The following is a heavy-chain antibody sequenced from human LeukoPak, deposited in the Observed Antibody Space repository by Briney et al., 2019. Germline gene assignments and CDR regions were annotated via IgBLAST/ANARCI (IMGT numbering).Heavy chain of an antibody. CDR3: AGQGDYNWFDP. CDR2: MYYRGST. CDR1: GGSISSSSYY. J-gene: IGHJ5*02. Sequence: SETLSLTCTVSGGSISSSSYYWGWIRQPPGKGLEWIGSMYYRGSTYYNPSLKSRVTISVDTSKKQFSLKLSSVTAADTAVYYCAGQGDYNWFDPWGQGTLVTVSS. V-gene: IGHV4-39*01. D-gene: IGHD2-21*02.